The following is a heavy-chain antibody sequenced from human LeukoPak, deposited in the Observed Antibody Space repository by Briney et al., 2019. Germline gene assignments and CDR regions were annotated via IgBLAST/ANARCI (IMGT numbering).Heavy chain of an antibody. V-gene: IGHV3-23*01. Sequence: GGSLEPPFAAPGFPFSNFPMSWVPQAPGKGLGGVSTIIDRGIATYYADSVKGRFTISRDNSRNTLYLQMNSLRAEDTAIYYCAKALSSSFYYFDLGGRGTLVTVSS. CDR2: IIDRGIAT. J-gene: IGHJ2*01. D-gene: IGHD3-16*02. CDR1: GFPFSNFP. CDR3: AKALSSSFYYFDL.